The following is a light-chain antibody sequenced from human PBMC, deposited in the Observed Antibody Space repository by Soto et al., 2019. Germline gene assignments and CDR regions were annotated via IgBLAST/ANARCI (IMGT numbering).Light chain of an antibody. CDR3: LQESNYPLT. Sequence: IQMTQSPSSLSASVGDRVTITCRASQGVRDDVGWYQQKPGKALKLLIYSASTLQSGVPSRFSGSGSRTDFTLTISGLQPEEFATYYCLQESNYPLTFGAGTKVEIK. CDR1: QGVRDD. J-gene: IGKJ4*01. CDR2: SAS. V-gene: IGKV1-6*01.